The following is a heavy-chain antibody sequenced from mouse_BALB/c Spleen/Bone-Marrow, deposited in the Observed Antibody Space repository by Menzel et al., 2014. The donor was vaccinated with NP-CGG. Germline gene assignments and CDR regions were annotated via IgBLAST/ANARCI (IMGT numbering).Heavy chain of an antibody. CDR2: ILPGSGST. D-gene: IGHD1-1*01. J-gene: IGHJ1*01. V-gene: IGHV1-9*01. CDR1: GYTFSSYW. Sequence: LEESGAELMKPGASVKISCEATGYTFSSYWIEWVKQRPGHGLEWIGEILPGSGSTNYNEKFKGKATFTADTSSSTAYMQLSSLTSEDSAVYYCAREDGLWYFDVWGAGTTVTVSS. CDR3: AREDGLWYFDV.